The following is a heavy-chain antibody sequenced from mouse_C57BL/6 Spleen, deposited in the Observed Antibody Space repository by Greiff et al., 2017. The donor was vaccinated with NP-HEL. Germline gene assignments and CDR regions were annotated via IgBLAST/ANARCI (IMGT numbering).Heavy chain of an antibody. CDR1: GYTFTSYG. CDR2: IYPRSGST. CDR3: AIRGLRPP. J-gene: IGHJ3*01. V-gene: IGHV1-81*01. Sequence: VQLQQSGAELARPGASVKLSCKASGYTFTSYGIRWVKQRTGRGLEWIGEIYPRSGSTYYNEKFKSKATLTADKSSSTAYMELRSLTSEDSAVYYCAIRGLRPPWGQGTLVTVSA. D-gene: IGHD2-4*01.